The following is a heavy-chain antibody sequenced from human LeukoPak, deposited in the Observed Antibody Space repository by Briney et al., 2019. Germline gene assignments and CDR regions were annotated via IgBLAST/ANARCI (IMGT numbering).Heavy chain of an antibody. D-gene: IGHD3-22*01. CDR2: IYYSGST. CDR1: GGSISSYY. V-gene: IGHV4-59*08. CDR3: ASAPDDSSPGFRY. Sequence: PSETLSLTCTVSGGSISSYYWSWIRQPPGKGLEWIGYIYYSGSTNYNPSLKSRVTISVDTSKNQFSLKLSSVTAADTAVYYCASAPDDSSPGFRYWGQGTLVTVSS. J-gene: IGHJ4*02.